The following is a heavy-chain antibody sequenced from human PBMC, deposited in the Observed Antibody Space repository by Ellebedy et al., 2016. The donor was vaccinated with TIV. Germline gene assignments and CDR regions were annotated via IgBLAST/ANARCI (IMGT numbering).Heavy chain of an antibody. Sequence: GESLKISXAASGFTFNSYSMNWVRQAPGKGLEWVSYISGSSLSIYYADSVKGRFTISRDNAKNSLYLQMHSLRDEDTAVYYCARCRAAAYYYGLDVWGQGTTVTVSS. D-gene: IGHD2-15*01. CDR2: ISGSSLSI. J-gene: IGHJ6*02. V-gene: IGHV3-48*02. CDR1: GFTFNSYS. CDR3: ARCRAAAYYYGLDV.